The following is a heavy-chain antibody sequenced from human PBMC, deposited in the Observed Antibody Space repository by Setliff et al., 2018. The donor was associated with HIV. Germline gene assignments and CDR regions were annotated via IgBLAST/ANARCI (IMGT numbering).Heavy chain of an antibody. CDR2: IYYSGST. Sequence: LSLTCTVSGGSISSSSYYWGWIRQPPGKGLEWIGSIYYSGSTYYNPSLKSRVTIFVDTSKNTLFLQMNSLRVEDTAVYYCAKDPDVYCGGDYHSLLYYYGMDVWGQGTTVTVSS. V-gene: IGHV4-39*02. J-gene: IGHJ6*02. CDR1: GGSISSSSYY. D-gene: IGHD2-21*02. CDR3: AKDPDVYCGGDYHSLLYYYGMDV.